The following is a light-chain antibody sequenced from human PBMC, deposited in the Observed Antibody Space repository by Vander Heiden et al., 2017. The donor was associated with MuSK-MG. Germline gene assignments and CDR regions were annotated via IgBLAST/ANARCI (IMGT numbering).Light chain of an antibody. J-gene: IGKJ1*01. V-gene: IGKV1-5*03. CDR2: ETS. Sequence: DIHLTQSPSIVSASVGDRVIITCRASQSIRGWLAWYQQKPGRPPRLLIYETSTLESGVPSRFSGSGSETDFTLTIDSLQPDDFATYYCQHVTYYLGSFGQGTKVDIK. CDR3: QHVTYYLGS. CDR1: QSIRGW.